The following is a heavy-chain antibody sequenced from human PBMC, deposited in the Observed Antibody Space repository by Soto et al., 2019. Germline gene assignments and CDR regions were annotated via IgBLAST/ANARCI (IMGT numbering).Heavy chain of an antibody. J-gene: IGHJ5*02. V-gene: IGHV4-59*01. Sequence: HVQLQESGPGLVKPSETLSLTCTVSGGSISSYYWSWIRQPPGKGLEWIGYIYYSGSTNYNPSLKSRDTISVDTSKNQFSLKLRSVTAADTAVYYCARGVEMATITRWFDPWGQGTLVTVSS. CDR1: GGSISSYY. D-gene: IGHD5-12*01. CDR3: ARGVEMATITRWFDP. CDR2: IYYSGST.